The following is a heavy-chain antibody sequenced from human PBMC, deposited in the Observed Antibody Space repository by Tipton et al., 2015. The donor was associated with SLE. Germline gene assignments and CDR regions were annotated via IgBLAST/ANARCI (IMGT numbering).Heavy chain of an antibody. Sequence: TLSLTCAVYGGSFNGYFWTWIRQPPGKGLEWIGEIIHSGVTNYNPSLRSRVTISVDVSKNQVSLKLSSVTAADTAVYYCARDSPTVAGTFDSWGQGTLVIVS. V-gene: IGHV4-34*12. D-gene: IGHD6-19*01. J-gene: IGHJ4*02. CDR2: IIHSGVT. CDR1: GGSFNGYF. CDR3: ARDSPTVAGTFDS.